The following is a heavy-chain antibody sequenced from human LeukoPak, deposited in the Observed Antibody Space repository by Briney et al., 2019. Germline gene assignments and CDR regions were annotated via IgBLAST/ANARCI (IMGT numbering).Heavy chain of an antibody. V-gene: IGHV3-11*06. CDR1: GFTFSDYY. D-gene: IGHD6-13*01. CDR2: ISSSSSYT. Sequence: GGSLRLSCAASGFTFSDYYMSWIRQAPGKGLEWVSYISSSSSYTNYADSVKGRFTISRDNAKNSLYLQMNSLRAEDTAVYYCARFIAAAGRDYFDYWGQGTLVTISS. J-gene: IGHJ4*02. CDR3: ARFIAAAGRDYFDY.